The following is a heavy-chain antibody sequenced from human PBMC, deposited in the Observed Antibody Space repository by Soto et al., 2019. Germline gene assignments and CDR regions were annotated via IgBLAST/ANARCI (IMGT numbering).Heavy chain of an antibody. CDR2: IRSKAYGGTT. Sequence: GGSVRLSCTASGFTFGDYAMSWVRQAPGKGLEWVGFIRSKAYGGTTEYAASVKGRFTISRDDSKSIAYLQMNSLKTEDTAVYYCTREMRFSHYYYYGMDVWGQGATVTVSS. J-gene: IGHJ6*02. D-gene: IGHD3-3*01. V-gene: IGHV3-49*04. CDR3: TREMRFSHYYYYGMDV. CDR1: GFTFGDYA.